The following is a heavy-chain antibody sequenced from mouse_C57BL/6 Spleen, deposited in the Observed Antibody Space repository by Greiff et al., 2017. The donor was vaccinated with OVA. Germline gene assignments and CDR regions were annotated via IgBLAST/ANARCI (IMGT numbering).Heavy chain of an antibody. CDR3: TRRGRSPWFAY. CDR2: IDPETGGT. D-gene: IGHD1-1*01. J-gene: IGHJ3*01. CDR1: GYTFTDYE. Sequence: LVESGAELVRPGASVTLSCKASGYTFTDYEMHWVKQTPVHGLEWIGAIDPETGGTAYTQKFKGKAILTADKSSSTAYMELRSLTSEDSAVYYCTRRGRSPWFAYWGQGTLVTVSA. V-gene: IGHV1-15*01.